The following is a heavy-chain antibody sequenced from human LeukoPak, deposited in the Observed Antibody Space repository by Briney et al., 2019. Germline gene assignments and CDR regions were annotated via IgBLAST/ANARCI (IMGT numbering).Heavy chain of an antibody. CDR1: GYSVTSYW. CDR3: AVTYYYSSGSYYKSGYFDY. V-gene: IGHV5-51*01. CDR2: IYPGDSDT. J-gene: IGHJ4*02. Sequence: GESLKISCKGSGYSVTSYWIGWVRQMPGKGLEWMGIIYPGDSDTRYSPSFQGQVTISADKSISTAYLQWSSLKASDTAMYYCAVTYYYSSGSYYKSGYFDYWGRGTLVAVSS. D-gene: IGHD3-10*01.